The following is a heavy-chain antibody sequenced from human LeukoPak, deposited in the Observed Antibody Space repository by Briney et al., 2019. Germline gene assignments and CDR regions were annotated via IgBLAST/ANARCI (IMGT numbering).Heavy chain of an antibody. CDR1: GYSFTSYY. CDR3: AREKGAARASDY. CDR2: INPSGGST. J-gene: IGHJ4*02. D-gene: IGHD6-6*01. Sequence: GASVKISCKASGYSFTSYYMHWVRQAPGQGLEWMGIINPSGGSTTYAQEFQGRVTMTRDTSTSTVYMQLSSLSSEDTAVYYCAREKGAARASDYWGQGTLVTVSS. V-gene: IGHV1-46*03.